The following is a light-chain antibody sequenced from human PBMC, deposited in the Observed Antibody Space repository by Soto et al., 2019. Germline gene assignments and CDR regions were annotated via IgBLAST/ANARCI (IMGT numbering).Light chain of an antibody. J-gene: IGKJ5*01. CDR1: QAISSY. Sequence: DIPMTQSPSSLSASVGDRVTITCRAGQAISSYLNWYQHKPGTAPRLLVYGASRLQSGVPSRFSGSGSGTHFTLSITALQPDDFATYYCQQSHTTPTTFGQGTRVDIK. V-gene: IGKV1-39*01. CDR2: GAS. CDR3: QQSHTTPTT.